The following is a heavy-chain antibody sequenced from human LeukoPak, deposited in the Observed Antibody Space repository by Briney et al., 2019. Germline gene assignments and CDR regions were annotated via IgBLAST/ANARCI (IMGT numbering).Heavy chain of an antibody. CDR2: IKQDGSEK. CDR1: GFTFSDNL. V-gene: IGHV3-7*03. D-gene: IGHD1-26*01. J-gene: IGHJ4*02. CDR3: ARERGGASNY. Sequence: GGSLRLSCAASGFTFSDNLMTWVRQAPGKGLEWVATIKQDGSEKYYVDSVRGRFTISRDNAKNSLYLQMNSLRAEDTAVYYCARERGGASNYWGQGTLVTVSS.